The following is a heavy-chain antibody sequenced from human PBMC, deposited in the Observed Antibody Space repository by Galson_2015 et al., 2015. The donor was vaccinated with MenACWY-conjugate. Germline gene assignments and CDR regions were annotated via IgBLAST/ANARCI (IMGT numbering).Heavy chain of an antibody. Sequence: SLRLSCAASGFTFSSYTMHWVRQTPGKGLEWVALMSYDGSNQYYADSLKGRLTISRDNSKGTLYLQMDSLRAEDTAVYYCAGGLIGYSSGPLDFWGQGALVTVSS. CDR3: AGGLIGYSSGPLDF. D-gene: IGHD6-19*01. CDR2: MSYDGSNQ. V-gene: IGHV3-30*01. J-gene: IGHJ4*02. CDR1: GFTFSSYT.